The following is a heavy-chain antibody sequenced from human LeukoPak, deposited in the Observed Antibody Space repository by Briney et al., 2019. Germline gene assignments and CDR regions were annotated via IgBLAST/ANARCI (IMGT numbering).Heavy chain of an antibody. V-gene: IGHV1-18*01. J-gene: IGHJ4*02. CDR3: TRDWLTYYYGSGSYSSVY. D-gene: IGHD3-10*01. Sequence: ASVKVSCKASGYTFTSYGISWVRQAPGQGLEWMGWISAYNGNTNYAQKLQGRVTMTTDTSISTAYMELSRLRSDDTAVYYCTRDWLTYYYGSGSYSSVYWGQGTLVTVSS. CDR1: GYTFTSYG. CDR2: ISAYNGNT.